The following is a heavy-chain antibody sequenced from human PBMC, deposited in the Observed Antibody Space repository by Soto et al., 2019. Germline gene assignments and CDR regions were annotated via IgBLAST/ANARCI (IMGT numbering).Heavy chain of an antibody. D-gene: IGHD6-6*01. CDR2: INPNSGGT. J-gene: IGHJ4*02. CDR1: GYTFTGYY. Sequence: ASVKVSCKASGYTFTGYYMHWVRQAPGQGLEWMGWINPNSGGTNYAQKFQGWVTMTRDTSISTAYMELSRLRSEDTAVYYCARARRSSSADYYFDYWGQGTLVTVSS. CDR3: ARARRSSSADYYFDY. V-gene: IGHV1-2*04.